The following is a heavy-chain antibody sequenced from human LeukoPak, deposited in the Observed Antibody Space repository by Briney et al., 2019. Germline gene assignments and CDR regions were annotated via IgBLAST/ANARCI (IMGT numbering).Heavy chain of an antibody. J-gene: IGHJ6*03. CDR2: IYTSGST. Sequence: SETLSLTCAVSGGSISSYYWSWIRQPAGKGLEWIGRIYTSGSTNYNPSLKSRVPMSVDTSKNQSSLKLSSVTAADKAVYYCAGGGSVANLIHYYMDVWGKGTTVTVSS. D-gene: IGHD4-23*01. V-gene: IGHV4-59*10. CDR3: AGGGSVANLIHYYMDV. CDR1: GGSISSYY.